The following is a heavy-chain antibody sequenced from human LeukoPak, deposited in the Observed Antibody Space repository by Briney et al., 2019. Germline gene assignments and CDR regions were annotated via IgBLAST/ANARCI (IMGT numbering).Heavy chain of an antibody. V-gene: IGHV3-23*01. D-gene: IGHD1-26*01. CDR1: GFTFSTYA. CDR3: VNDQWDT. CDR2: ISGSDDST. J-gene: IGHJ5*02. Sequence: PGGSLRLSCAASGFTFSTYAMSWVRQAPGRGLEWVSAISGSDDSTYYVESVKGRFTISRDNSQNTLYLQMNSLRAEDTAVYYCVNDQWDTWGQGTLVTVSS.